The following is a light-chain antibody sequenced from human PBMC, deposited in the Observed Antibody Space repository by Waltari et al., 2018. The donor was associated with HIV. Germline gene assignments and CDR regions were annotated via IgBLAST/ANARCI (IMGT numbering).Light chain of an antibody. CDR2: SDN. CDR1: SSNIGSNA. J-gene: IGLJ3*02. V-gene: IGLV1-44*01. Sequence: QSVLTQPPSASGTPGQRVTISCSGSSSNIGSNAVNWYQQVPGTAPKLLIYSDNQRPSGVPDRFSGSKSGTSASLAISGLQSEDEANDYCAAWDDSLNGPLFGGGTKLTVL. CDR3: AAWDDSLNGPL.